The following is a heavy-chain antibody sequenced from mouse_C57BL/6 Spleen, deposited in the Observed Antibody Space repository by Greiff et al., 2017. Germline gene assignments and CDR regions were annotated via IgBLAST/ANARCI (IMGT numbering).Heavy chain of an antibody. D-gene: IGHD1-1*02. Sequence: EVKLVESEGGLVQPGSSMKLSCTASGFTFSDYYMAWVRQVPEKGLDWVANINYDGSSTYYLDSLKSRFIISRYNAKNILYLQMSSLKSEDTATYYCARVPGSHYFDYWGQGTTLTVSA. J-gene: IGHJ2*01. CDR3: ARVPGSHYFDY. CDR1: GFTFSDYY. V-gene: IGHV5-16*01. CDR2: INYDGSST.